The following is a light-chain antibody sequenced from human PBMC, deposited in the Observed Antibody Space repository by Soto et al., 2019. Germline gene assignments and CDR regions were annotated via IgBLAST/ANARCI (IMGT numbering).Light chain of an antibody. CDR3: SSYETTYALV. V-gene: IGLV2-14*01. CDR2: DVT. Sequence: QSALTQPASVSGTPGQWITISCTGGNSDIGGYDYVSWHQQHPGKAPKLMIYDVTNRPSGISNRFSGYKSGSTASLTISRLQAEDEADYYCSSYETTYALVFGGGTKLTVL. J-gene: IGLJ2*01. CDR1: NSDIGGYDY.